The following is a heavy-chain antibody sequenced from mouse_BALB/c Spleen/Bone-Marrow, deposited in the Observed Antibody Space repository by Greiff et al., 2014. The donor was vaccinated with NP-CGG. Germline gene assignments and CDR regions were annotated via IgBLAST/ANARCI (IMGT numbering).Heavy chain of an antibody. CDR1: GYTFTNYR. Sequence: QVQLQQSGAELVRPGTSVKISCKASGYTFTNYRLGWVKQRPGHGLEWIGDIYPGGGYTNYNEKFKGKATLTADTSSSTAYMQLSSLTSEDSAVYFCARGNGPYAMDYWGQGTSVTVSS. D-gene: IGHD1-1*02. V-gene: IGHV1-63*02. CDR2: IYPGGGYT. CDR3: ARGNGPYAMDY. J-gene: IGHJ4*01.